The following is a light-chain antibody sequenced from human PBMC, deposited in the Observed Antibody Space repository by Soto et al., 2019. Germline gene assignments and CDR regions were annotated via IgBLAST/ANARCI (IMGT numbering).Light chain of an antibody. CDR3: RSFTSRFTVV. V-gene: IGLV2-14*01. CDR2: EVT. J-gene: IGLJ1*01. Sequence: QSVLTQPASVSGSPGQSIAISCTGTRSDVGAYNYVSWYQQHPGKAPKLMISEVTNRPSGVSDRFSGSKSGNTASLTISGLQAEDEADYYCRSFTSRFTVVLGTGTKLNVL. CDR1: RSDVGAYNY.